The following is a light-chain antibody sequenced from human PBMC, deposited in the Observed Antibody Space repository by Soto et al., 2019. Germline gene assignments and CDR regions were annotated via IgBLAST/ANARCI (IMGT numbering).Light chain of an antibody. CDR2: EVS. CDR1: SSDVGGYNY. Sequence: QSVLTQPASVSGSPGQSITISCTGTSSDVGGYNYVSWYQQHPGKAPKLMIYEVSNRPSGVSNRVSGSKSGNTASLTISGLQAEDEADYYCSSYTSSSTYGFGTGTKRTVL. CDR3: SSYTSSSTYG. J-gene: IGLJ1*01. V-gene: IGLV2-14*01.